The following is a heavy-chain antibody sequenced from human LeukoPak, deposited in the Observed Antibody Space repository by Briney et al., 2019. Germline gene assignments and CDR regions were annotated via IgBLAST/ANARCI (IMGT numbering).Heavy chain of an antibody. Sequence: EASVKVSCKASGYTFTGYYMHWVRQAPGQGLEWMGWINPNSGGTNYAQKFQGRVTMTRDTSISTAYMELSRLRSDDTAVYYCASFEYSSSSGPRPYYMDVWGKGTTVTVSS. V-gene: IGHV1-2*02. CDR3: ASFEYSSSSGPRPYYMDV. CDR1: GYTFTGYY. CDR2: INPNSGGT. J-gene: IGHJ6*03. D-gene: IGHD6-6*01.